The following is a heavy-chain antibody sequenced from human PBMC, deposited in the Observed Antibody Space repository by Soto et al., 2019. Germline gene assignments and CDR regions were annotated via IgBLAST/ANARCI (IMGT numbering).Heavy chain of an antibody. CDR3: HRQSRMDV. J-gene: IGHJ6*02. CDR1: GFILSSYA. Sequence: QVQLVESGGGVVQPGRSLRLSCGASGFILSSYAMHWVRQAPGKGLEWVAGISDDGSNRYYADSVKGRFTISRDISKSMLYLQMNSLRTEDTAVYYCHRQSRMDVWGQGITVTVSS. CDR2: ISDDGSNR. V-gene: IGHV3-30*03.